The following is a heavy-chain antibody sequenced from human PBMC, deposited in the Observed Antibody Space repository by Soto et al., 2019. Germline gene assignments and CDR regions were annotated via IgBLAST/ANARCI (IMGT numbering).Heavy chain of an antibody. Sequence: QVQLVQSGAEVKKPGSSVKVSCKASGGTFSSYAISWVRQAPGQGLEWMGGIIPIFGTANYAQKFQGRVTITADESTSTAYMELSSLRSEDTAVYYCAREKEIAAAYYYSYGMDVWGQGTTVTVSS. J-gene: IGHJ6*02. D-gene: IGHD6-13*01. CDR1: GGTFSSYA. CDR3: AREKEIAAAYYYSYGMDV. V-gene: IGHV1-69*01. CDR2: IIPIFGTA.